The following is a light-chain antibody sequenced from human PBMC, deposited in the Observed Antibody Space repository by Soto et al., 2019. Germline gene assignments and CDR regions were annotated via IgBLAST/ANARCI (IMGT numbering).Light chain of an antibody. CDR3: QEYSKWPLFT. J-gene: IGKJ3*01. V-gene: IGKV3-15*01. CDR1: QSVGRN. CDR2: AAS. Sequence: EIVVTQSPGILSVSPGARATLSCRASQSVGRNLAWYQQKPGQAPTLLIYAASTRATGLPARFSGSGSGTDFALTISSLQSEDFAVYYCQEYSKWPLFTFGPGTRVDIK.